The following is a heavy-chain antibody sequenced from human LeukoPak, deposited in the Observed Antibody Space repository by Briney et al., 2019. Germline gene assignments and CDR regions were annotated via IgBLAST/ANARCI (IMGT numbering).Heavy chain of an antibody. V-gene: IGHV3-69-1*01. J-gene: IGHJ4*02. D-gene: IGHD1-26*01. CDR3: ATESSGALDF. CDR1: GFTFSNTF. CDR2: IDTVDYT. Sequence: GGSLRLSCATSGFTFSNTFLNWVRQAPGKGLQYVSSIDTVDYTYYADSVKGRFTISGDNAKNSLYLQINSLRAEDTAVYYCATESSGALDFWGQGTLVTVSS.